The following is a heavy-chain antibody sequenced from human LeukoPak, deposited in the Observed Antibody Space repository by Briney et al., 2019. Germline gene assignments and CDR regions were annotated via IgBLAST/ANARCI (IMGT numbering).Heavy chain of an antibody. CDR2: ISSSGSTI. CDR3: ARGLWTDYGDYIGDAFDI. CDR1: GFTFNNYE. D-gene: IGHD4-17*01. J-gene: IGHJ3*02. V-gene: IGHV3-48*03. Sequence: GGSLRLSCAASGFTFNNYEMNWVRQAPGKGLEWVLYISSSGSTIHYADSVKGRFTISRDNAKNSLYLQMNSLRAEDTAVYYCARGLWTDYGDYIGDAFDIWGQGTMVTVSS.